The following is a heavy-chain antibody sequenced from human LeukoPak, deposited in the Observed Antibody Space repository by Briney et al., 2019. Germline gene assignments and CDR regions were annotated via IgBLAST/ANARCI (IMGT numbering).Heavy chain of an antibody. D-gene: IGHD1-20*01. CDR3: AVTGTNDYYYYYGMDV. Sequence: SETLSLTCAVYGGSFSGYYWSWILQPPGKGLEWIGEINHSGSTNYNPSLKSRVTISVDTSKNQFSLKLSSVTAADTAVYYCAVTGTNDYYYYYGMDVWGQGTTVTVSS. V-gene: IGHV4-34*01. CDR2: INHSGST. CDR1: GGSFSGYY. J-gene: IGHJ6*02.